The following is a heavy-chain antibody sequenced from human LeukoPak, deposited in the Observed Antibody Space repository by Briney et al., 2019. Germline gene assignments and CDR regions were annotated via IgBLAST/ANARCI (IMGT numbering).Heavy chain of an antibody. V-gene: IGHV1-8*03. Sequence: GASVTVSCKASGYTFTSYDINWVRQATGQGLEWMGWMNPNSGNTGYAQKFQGRVTITRNTSISTAYMELSSLRSEDTAVYYCARLSASRDGYQTFFDYWGQGTLVTVSS. J-gene: IGHJ4*02. CDR3: ARLSASRDGYQTFFDY. CDR1: GYTFTSYD. D-gene: IGHD5-24*01. CDR2: MNPNSGNT.